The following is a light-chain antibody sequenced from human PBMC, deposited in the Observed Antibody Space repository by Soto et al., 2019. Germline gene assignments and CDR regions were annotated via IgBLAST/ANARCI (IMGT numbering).Light chain of an antibody. CDR2: GAS. CDR1: QSVSSN. J-gene: IGKJ1*01. CDR3: LQYNYFWT. V-gene: IGKV3-15*01. Sequence: EIVMTQSPATLSVSPGERATLSCGASQSVSSNLAWYQQKPGQAPRLLIYGASTRATGIPARFSGSGSGTEFTLTTSSLQSEDFAAYYCLQYNYFWTFGQGTKVESK.